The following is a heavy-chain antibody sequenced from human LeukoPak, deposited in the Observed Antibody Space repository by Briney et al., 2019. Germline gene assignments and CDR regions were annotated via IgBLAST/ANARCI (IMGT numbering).Heavy chain of an antibody. J-gene: IGHJ4*02. V-gene: IGHV1-2*06. D-gene: IGHD3/OR15-3a*01. CDR3: ARDQARTTTWYLYMNY. Sequence: ASVKVSCKASGYTFTGYYMHWVRQAPGQGLEWMGRIDPDSGVTNSAQNFQGRVTMTRDTSITTAYMELSGLRSDDTAVYYCARDQARTTTWYLYMNYWGQGTLVIVSS. CDR2: IDPDSGVT. CDR1: GYTFTGYY.